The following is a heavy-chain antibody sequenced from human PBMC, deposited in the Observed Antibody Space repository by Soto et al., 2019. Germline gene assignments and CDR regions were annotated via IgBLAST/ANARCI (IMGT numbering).Heavy chain of an antibody. D-gene: IGHD1-26*01. J-gene: IGHJ3*01. Sequence: QVRLVQSGAEVREPGSSVRVSCESSGDTFSNYVMSWVRQAPGQGLEWMGGFAPISGSPDYSENFQGRITITADMSTSTSYMELSSLTSDDTAVYYCSRIGVGSRRWGQGTLVTVSS. V-gene: IGHV1-69*06. CDR3: SRIGVGSRR. CDR1: GDTFSNYV. CDR2: FAPISGSP.